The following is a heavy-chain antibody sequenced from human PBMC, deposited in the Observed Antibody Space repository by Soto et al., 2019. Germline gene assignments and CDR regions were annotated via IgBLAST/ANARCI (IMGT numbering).Heavy chain of an antibody. CDR2: ISTTDII. J-gene: IGHJ4*02. CDR1: GFFFSGYE. CDR3: EREIVAGGYFDY. Sequence: DVQLVESGGGLVQPGGSLRLSCVASGFFFSGYEMNWVRQAPGKGLEWISYISTTDIIYQADSVKGRFTISRDNAKNSLYLQMNSLTAEDTAVYYCEREIVAGGYFDYWGQGTVVTVSS. D-gene: IGHD2-21*01. V-gene: IGHV3-48*03.